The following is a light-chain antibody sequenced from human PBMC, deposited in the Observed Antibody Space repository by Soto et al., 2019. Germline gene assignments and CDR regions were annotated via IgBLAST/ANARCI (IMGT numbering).Light chain of an antibody. CDR3: QQYGSSPRT. CDR1: QSVSSSY. CDR2: GAS. J-gene: IGKJ1*01. V-gene: IGKV3-20*01. Sequence: EILLTQYPGTLSLSPGERNTLSCRGSQSVSSSYLAWYQQKPGQAPRLLIYGASNRATGIPDRFSGSGSGTDFTLTISRLQTEDFAVYYCQQYGSSPRTFGQGTKVDIK.